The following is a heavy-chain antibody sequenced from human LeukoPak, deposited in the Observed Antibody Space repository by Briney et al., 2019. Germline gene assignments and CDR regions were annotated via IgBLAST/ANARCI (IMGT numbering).Heavy chain of an antibody. CDR3: ARGIYCSSTSCYYYYYYMDV. CDR2: IYYSGST. J-gene: IGHJ6*03. V-gene: IGHV4-59*12. D-gene: IGHD2-2*01. Sequence: SETLSLTCTVSGGSISSYYWSWIRQPPGKGLEWIGYIYYSGSTNYNPSLKSRVTISVDTSKNQFSLKLSSVTAADTAVYYCARGIYCSSTSCYYYYYYMDVWGKGTTVTVSS. CDR1: GGSISSYY.